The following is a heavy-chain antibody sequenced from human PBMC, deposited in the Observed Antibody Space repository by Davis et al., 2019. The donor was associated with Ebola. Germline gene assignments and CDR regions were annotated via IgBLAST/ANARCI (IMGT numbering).Heavy chain of an antibody. D-gene: IGHD6-13*01. J-gene: IGHJ4*02. Sequence: PGGSLRLSCAASGFTFSSYGMHWVRQAPGKGLEWVAVISYDGSNKYYADSVKGRFTISRDNSKNTLYLQMNSLRAEDTAVYYCARVAAAAGTWYFDYWGQGTLVTVSS. CDR1: GFTFSSYG. V-gene: IGHV3-30*19. CDR3: ARVAAAAGTWYFDY. CDR2: ISYDGSNK.